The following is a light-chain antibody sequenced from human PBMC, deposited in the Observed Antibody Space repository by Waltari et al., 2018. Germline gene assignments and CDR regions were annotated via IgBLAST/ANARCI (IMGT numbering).Light chain of an antibody. J-gene: IGLJ3*02. CDR3: CSYAGSAISV. CDR1: SSEIGKYTL. Sequence: QSALTQTATVSGSSGQSITISCSGTSSEIGKYTLVSWYQQHPGKAPTLIIYDVNKRPSGVSNRFSGSKSGNTAFLTISGLQTADEADYYCCSYAGSAISVFGGGTKVTVL. CDR2: DVN. V-gene: IGLV2-23*02.